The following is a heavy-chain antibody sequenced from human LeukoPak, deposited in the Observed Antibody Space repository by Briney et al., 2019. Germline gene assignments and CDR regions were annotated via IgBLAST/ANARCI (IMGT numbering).Heavy chain of an antibody. D-gene: IGHD2-15*01. CDR2: INSDGSST. CDR1: GFTFSSYG. Sequence: GGSLRLSCAASGFTFSSYGMHWVRQAPGKGLVWVSRINSDGSSTTYADSVKVQFTISRDNAKNPLYLQMHSLRDEDTAVYFCARGGSGYCSGGSCYPFDYWGQGTLVTVSS. V-gene: IGHV3-74*01. CDR3: ARGGSGYCSGGSCYPFDY. J-gene: IGHJ4*02.